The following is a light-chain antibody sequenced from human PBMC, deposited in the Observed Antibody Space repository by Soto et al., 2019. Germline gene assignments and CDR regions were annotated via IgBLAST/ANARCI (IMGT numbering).Light chain of an antibody. Sequence: QSALTQPASVSGSPGQSITISCTGTSSDVGGYNYVSWYQQHPGKAPKLMIYEVSNRPSGVSNRFSGSKSGNMASLTISGLQAEEEADYYCSSYTTSSTLYVFGTGTKLTVL. V-gene: IGLV2-14*01. J-gene: IGLJ1*01. CDR3: SSYTTSSTLYV. CDR2: EVS. CDR1: SSDVGGYNY.